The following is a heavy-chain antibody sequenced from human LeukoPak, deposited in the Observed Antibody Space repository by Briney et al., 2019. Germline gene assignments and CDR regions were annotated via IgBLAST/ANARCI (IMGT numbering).Heavy chain of an antibody. D-gene: IGHD2-15*01. V-gene: IGHV4-4*07. J-gene: IGHJ3*02. Sequence: SETLSLTCTVSGGSINSYYWSWIRQPAGKGLEWIGRIYTRGSTNYNPSLKSRVTMSVDTSKNQFSLKLSSVTAADTAVYYCARGRCSADICSGGDAFDIWGQGTMVPVSS. CDR3: ARGRCSADICSGGDAFDI. CDR2: IYTRGST. CDR1: GGSINSYY.